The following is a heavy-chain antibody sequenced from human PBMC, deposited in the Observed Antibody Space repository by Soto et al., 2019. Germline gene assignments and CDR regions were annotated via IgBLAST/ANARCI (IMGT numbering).Heavy chain of an antibody. Sequence: SVKVSCKASGGTFSSYAISWVRQAPGQGLEWMGGIIPIFGTANYAQKFQGRVTITADESTSTAYMELSSLRSEDTAVYYCARDSSLYSNYGYYYGMDVWGQGPTVTVS. V-gene: IGHV1-69*13. CDR2: IIPIFGTA. D-gene: IGHD4-4*01. J-gene: IGHJ6*02. CDR3: ARDSSLYSNYGYYYGMDV. CDR1: GGTFSSYA.